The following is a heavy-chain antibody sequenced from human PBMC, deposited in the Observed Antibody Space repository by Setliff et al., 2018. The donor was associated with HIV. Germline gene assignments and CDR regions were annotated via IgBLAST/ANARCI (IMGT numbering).Heavy chain of an antibody. V-gene: IGHV1-18*01. D-gene: IGHD6-13*01. Sequence: ASVKVSCKASGYIFTTFGFSWVRQAPGQGLEWMGWINTHNGNTHYAQRFQGRVTMTRDTSTTTAYMELRSLRSDDTAVYYCARATGAADLWGQGTKVNVSS. CDR1: GYIFTTFG. CDR2: INTHNGNT. CDR3: ARATGAADL. J-gene: IGHJ5*02.